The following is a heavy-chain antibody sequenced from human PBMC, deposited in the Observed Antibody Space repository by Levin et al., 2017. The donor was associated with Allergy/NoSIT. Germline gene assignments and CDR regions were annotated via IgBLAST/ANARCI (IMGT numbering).Heavy chain of an antibody. D-gene: IGHD3-3*01. Sequence: GESLKISCKASGYTFTSYGISWVRQAPGQGLEWMGWISAYNGNTNYAQKLQGRVTMTTDTSTSTAYMELRSLRSDDTAVYYCAREGEEVDFWSGYYGMDVWGQGTTVTVSS. V-gene: IGHV1-18*01. J-gene: IGHJ6*02. CDR1: GYTFTSYG. CDR3: AREGEEVDFWSGYYGMDV. CDR2: ISAYNGNT.